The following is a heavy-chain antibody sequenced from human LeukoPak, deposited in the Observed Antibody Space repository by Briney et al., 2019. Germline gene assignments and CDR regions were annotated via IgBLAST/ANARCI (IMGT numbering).Heavy chain of an antibody. J-gene: IGHJ4*02. CDR3: AKGGGYGYAYYFDF. Sequence: AAVKVSCKPSGYTFTGYYIQWVPQAPGQGLEWMGWINPHTGGTNYAQKFLGRVTMNRDTSITTAYMELTRLTSDDTAVYFCAKGGGYGYAYYFDFWGQGSLVTVSS. V-gene: IGHV1-2*02. D-gene: IGHD5-18*01. CDR1: GYTFTGYY. CDR2: INPHTGGT.